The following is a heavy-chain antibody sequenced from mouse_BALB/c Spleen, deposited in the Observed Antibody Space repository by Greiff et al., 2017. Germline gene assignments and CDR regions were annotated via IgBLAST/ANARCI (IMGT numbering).Heavy chain of an antibody. D-gene: IGHD2-1*01. J-gene: IGHJ4*01. V-gene: IGHV1S22*01. CDR1: GYTFTSYW. Sequence: KQPGSELVRPGASVKLSCKASGYTFTSYWMHWVKQRPGQGLEWIGNIYPGSGSTNYDEKFKSKATLTVDTSSSTAYMQLSSLTSEDSAVYYCTRWDGNYYAMDYWGQGTSVTVSS. CDR2: IYPGSGST. CDR3: TRWDGNYYAMDY.